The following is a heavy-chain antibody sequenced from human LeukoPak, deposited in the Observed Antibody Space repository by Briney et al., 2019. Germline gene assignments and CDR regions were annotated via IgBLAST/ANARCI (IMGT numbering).Heavy chain of an antibody. CDR2: MSYDGSDK. CDR1: GFTVSSNY. Sequence: GGSLRLSCVGSGFTVSSNYMTWVRQAPGKGLEWVAFMSYDGSDKYYADSVKGRFTISRDNSKNTLYLQMNSLTAEDTAVYYCARDQPGTYTLSSTWGQGTLVTISS. CDR3: ARDQPGTYTLSST. V-gene: IGHV3-30-3*01. D-gene: IGHD2/OR15-2a*01. J-gene: IGHJ4*02.